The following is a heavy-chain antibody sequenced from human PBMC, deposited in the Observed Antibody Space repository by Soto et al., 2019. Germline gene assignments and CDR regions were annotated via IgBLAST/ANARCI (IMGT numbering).Heavy chain of an antibody. D-gene: IGHD2-2*01. CDR1: GFSFSSYA. J-gene: IGHJ4*02. Sequence: AESLRLSCEASGFSFSSYALSWVRQPPGKGLEWVSTISDSGSTYYADSVKGRFTISRDNSKNTLYLQMNSLRAEDTAVYYCAKVCGEKGYCNRTSCLYYFDYWGQGNLVTVSS. CDR2: ISDSGST. CDR3: AKVCGEKGYCNRTSCLYYFDY. V-gene: IGHV3-23*01.